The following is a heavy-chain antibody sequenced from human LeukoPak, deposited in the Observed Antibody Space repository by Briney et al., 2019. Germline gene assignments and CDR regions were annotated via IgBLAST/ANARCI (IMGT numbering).Heavy chain of an antibody. D-gene: IGHD1-26*01. CDR3: ARDQWGGTYIHDAFDI. CDR2: IHTSGST. Sequence: SETLSLTCTASGGSISSGTNYWSWIRQPAGKGLEWIGRIHTSGSTNHNPSLRSRVTISVDTSKNQFSLKLSSVTAADTAVYYCARDQWGGTYIHDAFDIWGQGTMVTVSS. V-gene: IGHV4-61*02. CDR1: GGSISSGTNY. J-gene: IGHJ3*02.